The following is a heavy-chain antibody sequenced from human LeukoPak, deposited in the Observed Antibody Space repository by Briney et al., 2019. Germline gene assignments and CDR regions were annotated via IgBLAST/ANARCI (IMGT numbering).Heavy chain of an antibody. CDR2: IYYSGST. J-gene: IGHJ4*02. V-gene: IGHV4-59*08. D-gene: IGHD6-13*01. CDR1: GGSISSYY. CDR3: ARHTDIAPLSSLKY. Sequence: PSETLSVTRTVSGGSISSYYWSWIRQTPGKGLEWIGDIYYSGSTNYNPSLKSRVTISVDTSKNQFSLKLSSVTAADTAVYYCARHTDIAPLSSLKYWGQATVDTDSS.